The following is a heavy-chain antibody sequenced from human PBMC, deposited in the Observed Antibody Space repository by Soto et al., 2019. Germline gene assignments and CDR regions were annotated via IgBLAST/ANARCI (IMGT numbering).Heavy chain of an antibody. D-gene: IGHD3-9*01. CDR3: ARGHYDILTGYYPFDY. J-gene: IGHJ4*02. CDR2: IIPILGIA. V-gene: IGHV1-69*02. Sequence: QVQLVQSGAEVKKPGSSVKVSCKASGGTFSSYTISWVRQAPGQGLEWMGRIIPILGIANYAQKFQGRVTITADKSTSTAYMELSSLRSEDTAVYYCARGHYDILTGYYPFDYWGQGTLVTVSS. CDR1: GGTFSSYT.